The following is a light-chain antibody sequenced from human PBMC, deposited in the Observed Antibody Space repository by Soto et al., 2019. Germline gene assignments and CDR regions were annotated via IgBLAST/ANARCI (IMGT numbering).Light chain of an antibody. CDR1: QSVSSSY. Sequence: EMVLTQSPDTLSLSPGERATLSCRASQSVSSSYLAWYQQKLGQAPRLVIYGASSRATGIPDRFSGSGSGTDFTLTVSRLEPEDFAVFYCQQYGSSPPTFGQGTKLEIK. CDR2: GAS. CDR3: QQYGSSPPT. V-gene: IGKV3-20*01. J-gene: IGKJ2*01.